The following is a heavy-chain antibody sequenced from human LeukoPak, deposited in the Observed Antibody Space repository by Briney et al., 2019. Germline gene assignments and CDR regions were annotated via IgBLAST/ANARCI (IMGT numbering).Heavy chain of an antibody. D-gene: IGHD3-22*01. V-gene: IGHV1-18*01. CDR2: ISAYNGNT. CDR3: AREESDYYYDSSGGAFSDI. CDR1: GYTFTSYG. J-gene: IGHJ3*02. Sequence: ASVKVSCKASGYTFTSYGISWVRQAPGQGLEWMGWISAYNGNTNYAQKLQGRVTMTTDTSTSTAYMELRSLRSDDTAVYYCAREESDYYYDSSGGAFSDIRGQGTMVTVSS.